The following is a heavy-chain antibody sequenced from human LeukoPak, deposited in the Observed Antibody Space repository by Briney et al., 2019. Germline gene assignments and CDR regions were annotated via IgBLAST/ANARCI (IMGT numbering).Heavy chain of an antibody. CDR1: GYSISSGYY. Sequence: TPSETLSLTCAVSGYSISSGYYCGWIRQPPGKGLEWIGSIYHSGSTYYNPSLKSRVTISVDTSKNQFSLKLSSVTAADTAVYYCARYDYDFWSGYWFDYWGQGTLVTVSS. CDR2: IYHSGST. CDR3: ARYDYDFWSGYWFDY. V-gene: IGHV4-38-2*01. D-gene: IGHD3-3*01. J-gene: IGHJ4*02.